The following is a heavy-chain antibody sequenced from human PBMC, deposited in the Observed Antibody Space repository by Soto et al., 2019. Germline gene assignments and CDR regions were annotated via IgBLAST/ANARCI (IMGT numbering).Heavy chain of an antibody. CDR2: ISYDGSNK. V-gene: IGHV3-30-3*01. D-gene: IGHD3-22*01. J-gene: IGHJ4*02. CDR3: AREYYYDSSGYYYY. CDR1: GFTFSSYA. Sequence: GSLRLSCAASGFTFSSYAMHWVRQAPGKGLEWVAVISYDGSNKYYADSVKGRFTISRDNSKNTLYLQMNSLRAEDTAVYYCAREYYYDSSGYYYYWGQGTLVTVSS.